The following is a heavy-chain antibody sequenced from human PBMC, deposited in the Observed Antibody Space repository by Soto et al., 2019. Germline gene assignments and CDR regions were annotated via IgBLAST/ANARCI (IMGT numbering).Heavy chain of an antibody. CDR2: IIPVFGTA. D-gene: IGHD4-17*01. CDR1: GGTLSNYG. V-gene: IGHV1-69*12. CDR3: ARGDATKIVVTTYYGMDV. J-gene: IGHJ6*02. Sequence: QVQLVQSGAEVKKPGSSVKVSCKASGGTLSNYGISWVRQAPGPGLEWMGGIIPVFGTANYAQKFQGRVTITADESTGTVYMEVSSLRSEDTAVYYCARGDATKIVVTTYYGMDVWGQGTTVTVSS.